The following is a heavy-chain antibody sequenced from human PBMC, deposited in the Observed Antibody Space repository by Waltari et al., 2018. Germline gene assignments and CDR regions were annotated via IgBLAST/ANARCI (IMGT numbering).Heavy chain of an antibody. D-gene: IGHD6-13*01. CDR3: ARGYGTPGIAAAGLYYYYYGMDV. Sequence: QVQLVQSGAEVKKPGASVKVSCKASGYTFTGYYMYWVRQAPGQGLEWRGRINRNSGGTNYAQKFQGRVTMTRDTSISTAYMELSRLRSDDTAVYYCARGYGTPGIAAAGLYYYYYGMDVWGQGTTVTVSS. V-gene: IGHV1-2*06. J-gene: IGHJ6*02. CDR1: GYTFTGYY. CDR2: INRNSGGT.